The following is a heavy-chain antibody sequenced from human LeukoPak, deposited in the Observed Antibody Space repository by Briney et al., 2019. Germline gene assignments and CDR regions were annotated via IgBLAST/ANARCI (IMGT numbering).Heavy chain of an antibody. CDR3: ARVLYSSSFYYYYYMDV. D-gene: IGHD6-13*01. CDR1: GGSISSYY. V-gene: IGHV4-59*01. J-gene: IGHJ6*03. CDR2: IYYSGST. Sequence: SSETLSLTCTVSGGSISSYYWSWIRQPPGKGLEWIGYIYYSGSTNYNPSLKSRVTISVDTSKNQFSLKLSSVTAADTAVYYCARVLYSSSFYYYYYMDVWGKGTTVTISS.